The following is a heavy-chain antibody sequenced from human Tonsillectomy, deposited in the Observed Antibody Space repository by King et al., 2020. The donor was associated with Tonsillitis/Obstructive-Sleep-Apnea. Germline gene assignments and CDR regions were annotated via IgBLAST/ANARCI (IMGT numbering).Heavy chain of an antibody. J-gene: IGHJ4*02. V-gene: IGHV1-18*01. D-gene: IGHD3-3*01. Sequence: QLVQSGAEVKKPGASVKVSCKASGYTFTSYGISWVRQAPGQGLEWMGWISAYNGNTNYAQKLQGRVTMTTDTSTSTAYMELRSLRSDDTAVYYCASVPPTYYDFWSGYSVLFDYWGQGTLVTVSS. CDR1: GYTFTSYG. CDR2: ISAYNGNT. CDR3: ASVPPTYYDFWSGYSVLFDY.